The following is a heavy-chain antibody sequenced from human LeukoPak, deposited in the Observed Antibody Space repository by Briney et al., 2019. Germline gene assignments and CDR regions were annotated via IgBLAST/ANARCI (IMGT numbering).Heavy chain of an antibody. CDR3: AKGSLSLMGVFDY. D-gene: IGHD2-8*01. J-gene: IGHJ4*02. CDR1: GFPFSSYG. CDR2: ISGRGGRT. V-gene: IGHV3-23*01. Sequence: GGSLRLSCAASGFPFSSYGMSWVRQAPGKGLEWASVISGRGGRTHYADSVKGRFTIPRDNSKNTLYLQMNSLRAEDTAVYYCAKGSLSLMGVFDYWGQGTLVTVSS.